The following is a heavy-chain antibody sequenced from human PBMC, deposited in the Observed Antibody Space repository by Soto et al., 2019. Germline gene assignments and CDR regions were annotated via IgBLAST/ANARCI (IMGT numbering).Heavy chain of an antibody. D-gene: IGHD6-25*01. V-gene: IGHV4-59*08. CDR3: ARHVPPLFNRYSSVAWDYYYYMDV. CDR1: GGSISSYY. Sequence: SETLSLTCTVSGGSISSYYWSWIRQPPGKGLEWIGYIYYSGSTNYNPSLKSRVTISVDTSKNQFSLKLSSVTAADTAVYYCARHVPPLFNRYSSVAWDYYYYMDVWGKGTTVTVSS. J-gene: IGHJ6*03. CDR2: IYYSGST.